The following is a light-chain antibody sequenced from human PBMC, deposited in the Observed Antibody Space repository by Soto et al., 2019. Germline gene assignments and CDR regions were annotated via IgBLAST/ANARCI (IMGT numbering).Light chain of an antibody. Sequence: DIQMTQSPSTLSGSVGDRVTITCRASQTISSWLAWYQQKPGKAPKLLIYKASTLKSGVPSRFSGSGSGTEFTLTISSLQPDDFGVYYCQQYHKWPPFTFGGGTVVDIK. V-gene: IGKV1-5*03. J-gene: IGKJ4*01. CDR2: KAS. CDR1: QTISSW. CDR3: QQYHKWPPFT.